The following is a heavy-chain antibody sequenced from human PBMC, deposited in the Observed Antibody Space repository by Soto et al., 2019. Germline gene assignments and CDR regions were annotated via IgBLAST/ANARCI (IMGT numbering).Heavy chain of an antibody. CDR2: IIPILGIA. Sequence: QVQLVQSGAEVKKPGSSVKVSCKASGGTFSSYTISWVRQAPGQGLEWMGRIIPILGIANYEQKFQGRVTITADKSTSTAYMELSSLRSEDTAVYYCARADSSGYYRGEYFPHWGQGTLVTVSS. CDR1: GGTFSSYT. J-gene: IGHJ1*01. V-gene: IGHV1-69*02. CDR3: ARADSSGYYRGEYFPH. D-gene: IGHD3-22*01.